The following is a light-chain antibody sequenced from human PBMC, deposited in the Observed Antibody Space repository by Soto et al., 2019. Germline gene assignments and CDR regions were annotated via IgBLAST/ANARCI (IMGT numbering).Light chain of an antibody. CDR1: QSVSSSY. V-gene: IGKV3-20*01. Sequence: ESVLTQSPGTLSLSPGERATLSCRASQSVSSSYLAWYQQKPGQAPRLLIYGASSRATDIPDRFSGSGSGTDFTLTISRLEPEDFAVYYCQQYGSSPGTFGPGTKVDIK. J-gene: IGKJ3*01. CDR2: GAS. CDR3: QQYGSSPGT.